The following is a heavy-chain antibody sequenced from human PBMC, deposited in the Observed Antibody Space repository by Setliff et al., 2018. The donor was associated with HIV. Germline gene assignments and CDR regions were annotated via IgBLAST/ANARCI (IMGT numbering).Heavy chain of an antibody. CDR2: ISAYSGKT. J-gene: IGHJ1*01. Sequence: GASVKVSCKASGYTFASYAIHWVRQAPGQGLEWMGWISAYSGKTNYAQKFQGRVTMTTDTSTSTAYMELRSLRSDDTAVYYCATDPPGEQWLITPSGYFQNWGQGTLVTVSS. CDR1: GYTFASYA. D-gene: IGHD6-19*01. CDR3: ATDPPGEQWLITPSGYFQN. V-gene: IGHV1-18*01.